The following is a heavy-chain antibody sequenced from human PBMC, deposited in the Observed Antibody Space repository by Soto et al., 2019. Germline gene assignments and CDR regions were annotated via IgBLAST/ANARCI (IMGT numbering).Heavy chain of an antibody. CDR2: IYTSGST. D-gene: IGHD6-19*01. CDR1: GGSISSYY. J-gene: IGHJ4*02. Sequence: SETLSLTCTVSGGSISSYYWSWIRQPAGKGLEWIGRIYTSGSTNYNPSLKSRVTMSVDTSKNQFSLKLSSVTAADTAMYYCARHEDIGYSSGWPRWGFWGQGTLVTVSS. CDR3: ARHEDIGYSSGWPRWGF. V-gene: IGHV4-4*07.